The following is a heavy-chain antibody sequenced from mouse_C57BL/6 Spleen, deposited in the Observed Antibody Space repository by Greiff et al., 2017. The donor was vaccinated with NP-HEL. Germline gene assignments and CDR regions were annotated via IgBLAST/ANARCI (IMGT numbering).Heavy chain of an antibody. CDR3: TRVLYNYYAMDY. CDR2: ISSGGDYI. J-gene: IGHJ4*01. V-gene: IGHV5-9-1*02. CDR1: GFTFSSYA. Sequence: EVHLVESGEGLVKPGGSLKLSCAASGFTFSSYAMSWVRQTPEKRLEWVAYISSGGDYIYYADTVTGRFTISRDNARNTLYLQMSSLKSEDTAMYYCTRVLYNYYAMDYWGQGTSVTVSS. D-gene: IGHD2-12*01.